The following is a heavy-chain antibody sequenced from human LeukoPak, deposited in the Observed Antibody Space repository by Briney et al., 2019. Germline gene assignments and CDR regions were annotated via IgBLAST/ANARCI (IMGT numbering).Heavy chain of an antibody. CDR2: IYTSGST. CDR1: GGSISSYY. D-gene: IGHD4-17*01. V-gene: IGHV4-4*07. CDR3: ARNKGDYPAYYYYYMDV. Sequence: KPSETLSLTCTVSGGSISSYYWSWIRQPAGKGLEWIGRIYTSGSTNYNPSLKSRVTMSVDTSKNQFSLKLSSVTAADTAVYYCARNKGDYPAYYYYYMDVWGKGTTVTVSS. J-gene: IGHJ6*03.